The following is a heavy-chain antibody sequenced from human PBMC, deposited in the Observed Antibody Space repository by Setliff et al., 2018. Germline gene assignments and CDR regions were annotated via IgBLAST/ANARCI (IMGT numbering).Heavy chain of an antibody. V-gene: IGHV1-2*06. J-gene: IGHJ3*02. D-gene: IGHD3-16*01. CDR3: ARDGGGDSDAFDI. CDR1: GYTFTGYY. Sequence: ASVKVSCKDSGYTFTGYYMYWVRQAPGQGLEWMGRINPSSGATIYAQKFQGRVTMTSDTSISTAYMELGRLRSDDTAVYFCARDGGGDSDAFDIWGQGTMVTVSS. CDR2: INPSSGAT.